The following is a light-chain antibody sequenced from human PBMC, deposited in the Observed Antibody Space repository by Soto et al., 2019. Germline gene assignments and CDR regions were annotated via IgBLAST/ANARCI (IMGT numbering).Light chain of an antibody. CDR2: YDD. CDR1: SSNIGSNF. V-gene: IGLV1-47*02. J-gene: IGLJ1*01. CDR3: AAWDDSLSGYV. Sequence: QSVLTQPPSASGTPGQRVTISCSGSSSNIGSNFVYWYHQLPGTAPKLLINYDDQRPSGVPDRFSGSKSGTSASLAVSGLRSEDEAHYYCAAWDDSLSGYVFGTGTKLTVL.